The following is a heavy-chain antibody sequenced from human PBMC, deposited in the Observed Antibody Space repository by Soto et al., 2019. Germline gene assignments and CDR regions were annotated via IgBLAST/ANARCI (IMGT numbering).Heavy chain of an antibody. V-gene: IGHV1-3*01. CDR3: ARAISGYVT. CDR1: GINYNTYA. CDR2: INAGNGDT. D-gene: IGHD5-12*01. Sequence: QVQLVQSGAEMKKPGASVKLSCKTSGINYNTYAIHWVRQAPGQGLEWMGWINAGNGDTRYSQNFQSRVTLTRDTSASSVYMDLDSLKSDDAGVYYCARAISGYVTWGQGTLVTVSS. J-gene: IGHJ4*02.